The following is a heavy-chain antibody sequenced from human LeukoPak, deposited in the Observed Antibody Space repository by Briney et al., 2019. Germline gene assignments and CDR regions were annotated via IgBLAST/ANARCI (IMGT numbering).Heavy chain of an antibody. CDR2: ISSNGGST. J-gene: IGHJ4*02. V-gene: IGHV3-64D*06. Sequence: DPGGSLRLSCPASGFTFSSYAMHWVRQAPGKGLEYVSAISSNGGSTYYADSVKGRFTISRDNSKNTLYLQMSSLRAEDTAVYYCVKDQNYYGSGSYRDYWGQGTLVTVPS. CDR3: VKDQNYYGSGSYRDY. CDR1: GFTFSSYA. D-gene: IGHD3-10*01.